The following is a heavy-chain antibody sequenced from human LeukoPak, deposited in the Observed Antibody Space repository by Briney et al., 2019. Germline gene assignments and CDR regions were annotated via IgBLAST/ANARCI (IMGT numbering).Heavy chain of an antibody. V-gene: IGHV3-48*01. CDR1: GFTFSSYS. CDR3: VRDRGQFSRRNFDY. D-gene: IGHD3-3*01. Sequence: GGSLRLSCAAPGFTFSSYSMNWVRQAPGKGLEWVSYISSSGTTIYYADSVKGRFTISRDNAKNSLYLQMNSLRAEDTAVYYCVRDRGQFSRRNFDYWGQGTLVTVSS. CDR2: ISSSGTTI. J-gene: IGHJ4*02.